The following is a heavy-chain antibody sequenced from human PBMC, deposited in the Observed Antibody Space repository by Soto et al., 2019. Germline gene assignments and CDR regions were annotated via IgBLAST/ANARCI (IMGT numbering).Heavy chain of an antibody. D-gene: IGHD2-2*01. V-gene: IGHV3-13*01. CDR2: IGTAGDT. CDR3: ARALRRYCSSTSCPYYYYGMDV. CDR1: GFTFSSYD. J-gene: IGHJ6*02. Sequence: PGGSLRLSCAASGFTFSSYDMHWVRQATGKGLEWVSAIGTAGDTYYPGSVKGRFTISRENAKNSLYLQMNSLRAEDTAVYYCARALRRYCSSTSCPYYYYGMDVWGQGTTVT.